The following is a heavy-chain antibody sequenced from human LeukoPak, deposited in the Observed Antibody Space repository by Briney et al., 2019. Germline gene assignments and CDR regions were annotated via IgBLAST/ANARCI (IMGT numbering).Heavy chain of an antibody. V-gene: IGHV1-8*01. CDR1: GYTFTSYD. CDR2: MNPNSGNT. D-gene: IGHD2-2*01. J-gene: IGHJ2*01. Sequence: ASVKVSCKASGYTFTSYDINWVRQATGQGLEWMGWMNPNSGNTSYAQKFQGRVTMTRDMSTSTVYMELSSLRSEDTAVYYCARDVDCSSTSCSSWYFDLWGRGTLVTVSS. CDR3: ARDVDCSSTSCSSWYFDL.